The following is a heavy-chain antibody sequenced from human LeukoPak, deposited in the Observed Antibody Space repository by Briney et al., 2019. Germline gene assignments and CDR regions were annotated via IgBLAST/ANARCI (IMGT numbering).Heavy chain of an antibody. CDR2: IKEDGGEK. Sequence: GGSPRLSCAASGFTFSSNWMSWVRQAPGKGLEWVSNIKEDGGEKNYVDSVKGRFIISRDNAKNSLYLQMNSLRAEDTAVYYCARGFGYCSGGSCYTRMDVWGKGTTVTVSS. V-gene: IGHV3-7*01. CDR1: GFTFSSNW. CDR3: ARGFGYCSGGSCYTRMDV. J-gene: IGHJ6*03. D-gene: IGHD2-15*01.